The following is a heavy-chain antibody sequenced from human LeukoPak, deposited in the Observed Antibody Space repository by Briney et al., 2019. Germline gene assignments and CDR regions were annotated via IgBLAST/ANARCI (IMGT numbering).Heavy chain of an antibody. CDR2: ISGSGGST. CDR1: GFTFSSYA. J-gene: IGHJ5*02. Sequence: GGSLRLSCAASGFTFSSYAMSWVRQAPGKGLEWVSAISGSGGSTYYADSVKGRFTISRDNSKNTLYLQMNSLRAEDTAVYYCAKQAYIVVVPAAPAGRWFDPGGQGTLVTVSS. CDR3: AKQAYIVVVPAAPAGRWFDP. V-gene: IGHV3-23*01. D-gene: IGHD2-2*01.